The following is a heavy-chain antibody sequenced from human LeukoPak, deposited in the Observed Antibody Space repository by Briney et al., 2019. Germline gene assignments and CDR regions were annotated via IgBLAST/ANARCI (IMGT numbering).Heavy chain of an antibody. D-gene: IGHD4-17*01. Sequence: GWCLRLSCAASGFTFSNYWMHWVRPAPGKGLAWVSRVNSDGRSTKYADSVKGRFTISRDNAKNTLYLQMNSLSAEDTAVYYCVRDRAVSPFPPDAFDMWGQGTMVTVAS. J-gene: IGHJ3*02. CDR2: VNSDGRST. CDR1: GFTFSNYW. V-gene: IGHV3-74*01. CDR3: VRDRAVSPFPPDAFDM.